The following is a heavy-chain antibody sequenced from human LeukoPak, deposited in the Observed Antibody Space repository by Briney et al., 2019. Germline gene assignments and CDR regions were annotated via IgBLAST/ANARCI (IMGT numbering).Heavy chain of an antibody. CDR3: ARDRWYAMEV. D-gene: IGHD6-13*01. J-gene: IGHJ6*04. CDR2: INGDGRTT. V-gene: IGHV3-74*01. Sequence: PGGSLRLSCEVSGLTVNGNYMSWVRQAPGKGLVWVSHINGDGRTTTYADSVKGRFTISRDDAKNTLYLQMNSLRAEDTAVYYCARDRWYAMEVWGKGTTVTVPS. CDR1: GLTVNGNY.